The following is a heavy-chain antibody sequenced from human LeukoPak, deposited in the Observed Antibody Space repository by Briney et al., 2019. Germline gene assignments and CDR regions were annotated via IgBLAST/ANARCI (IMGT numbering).Heavy chain of an antibody. D-gene: IGHD3-3*01. J-gene: IGHJ5*02. V-gene: IGHV3-7*03. Sequence: PGGSLRLSCAVSGFTFSSYWMSWVRQAPGKGLEWVANINEDGSGKYYMDSVKGRFTISRDNANNSLYLQMNSLRAEDTAIYYCMRSEVGRNWFDPWGQGTLSPAPQ. CDR2: INEDGSGK. CDR3: MRSEVGRNWFDP. CDR1: GFTFSSYW.